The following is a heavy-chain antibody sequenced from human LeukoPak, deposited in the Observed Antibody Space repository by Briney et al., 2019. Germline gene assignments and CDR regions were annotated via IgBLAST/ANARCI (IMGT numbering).Heavy chain of an antibody. D-gene: IGHD4-17*01. CDR1: GFTFSSYG. CDR3: AKERNDYGDYDLDY. Sequence: GGSLRLSCAASGFTFSSYGMHWVRQAPGKGLEWVAFIRYDGSNKYYADSVKGRFTISRDNSKNTLYLQMNSLRAEDTAVYYCAKERNDYGDYDLDYWGQGTLVTASS. J-gene: IGHJ4*02. V-gene: IGHV3-30*02. CDR2: IRYDGSNK.